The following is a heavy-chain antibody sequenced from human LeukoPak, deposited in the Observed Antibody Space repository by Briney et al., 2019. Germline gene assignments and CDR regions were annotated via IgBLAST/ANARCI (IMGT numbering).Heavy chain of an antibody. CDR2: ISGSGGST. D-gene: IGHD2-2*01. CDR3: AKAWYQLLSPDY. V-gene: IGHV3-23*01. J-gene: IGHJ4*02. CDR1: GFTFSSYA. Sequence: GRSLRLSCAASGFTFSSYAMHWVRQAPGKGLEWVSAISGSGGSTYYADSVKGRFTISRGNSKNTLYLQMNSLRAEDTAVYYCAKAWYQLLSPDYWGQGTLVTVSS.